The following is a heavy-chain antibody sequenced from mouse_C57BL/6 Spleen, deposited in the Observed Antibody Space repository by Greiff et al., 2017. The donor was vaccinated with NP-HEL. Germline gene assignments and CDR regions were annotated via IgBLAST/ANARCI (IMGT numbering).Heavy chain of an antibody. D-gene: IGHD2-3*01. CDR1: GYAFSSYW. V-gene: IGHV1-80*01. Sequence: VQGVESGAELVKPGASVKISCKASGYAFSSYWMNWVKQRPGKGLEWIGHIYPGDGDTNYNGKFKGKATLTADKSSSTAYMQLSSLTSEDSAVYFYARTGDDYCKSFDYWGQGTTLTVSS. CDR3: ARTGDDYCKSFDY. J-gene: IGHJ2*01. CDR2: IYPGDGDT.